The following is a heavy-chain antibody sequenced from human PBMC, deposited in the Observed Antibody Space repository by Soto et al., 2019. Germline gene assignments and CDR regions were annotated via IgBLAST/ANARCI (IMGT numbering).Heavy chain of an antibody. CDR1: GGSISSYY. CDR3: ARVRNDYGDYDYYYYYMDV. D-gene: IGHD4-17*01. CDR2: IYYSGST. Sequence: SETLSLTCTVSGGSISSYYWSWIRQPPGKGLEWIGYIYYSGSTNYNPSLKSRVTISVDTSKNQFSLKLSSVTAADTAVYYCARVRNDYGDYDYYYYYMDVWGKGTTVTVSS. J-gene: IGHJ6*03. V-gene: IGHV4-59*12.